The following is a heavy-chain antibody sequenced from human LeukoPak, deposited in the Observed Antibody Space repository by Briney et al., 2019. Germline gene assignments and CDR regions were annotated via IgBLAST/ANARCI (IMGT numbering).Heavy chain of an antibody. D-gene: IGHD2-21*02. Sequence: SETLSLTCTVSGGSISSGGYYWSWIRQHPGKGLEWIGYIYYSGSTYYNPSLKSRVTISVDTSKNQFSLKLSSVTAADTAVYYCARREVVTGFVYWGQGTLVTVSS. CDR3: ARREVVTGFVY. CDR2: IYYSGST. CDR1: GGSISSGGYY. J-gene: IGHJ4*02. V-gene: IGHV4-31*03.